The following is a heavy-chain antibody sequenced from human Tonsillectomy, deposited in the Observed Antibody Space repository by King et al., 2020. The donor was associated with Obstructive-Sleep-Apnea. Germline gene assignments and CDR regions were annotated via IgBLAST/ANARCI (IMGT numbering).Heavy chain of an antibody. D-gene: IGHD3-10*01. CDR1: GGSISSYY. CDR3: ARDQGYFGSGSYRDNWFDP. CDR2: IYYSGST. V-gene: IGHV4-59*01. Sequence: VQLQESGPGLVKPPETLSLTCTVSGGSISSYYWNWIRQPPGKGLEWIVYIYYSGSTNYNPSLNSRVNISIDTSKNQFSLRLSSVTAADTAVYYCARDQGYFGSGSYRDNWFDPWGQGTLVTVSS. J-gene: IGHJ5*02.